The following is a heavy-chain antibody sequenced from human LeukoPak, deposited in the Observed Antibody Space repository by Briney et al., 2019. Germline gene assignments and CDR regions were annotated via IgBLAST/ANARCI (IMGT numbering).Heavy chain of an antibody. CDR2: LIPIFGTA. V-gene: IGHV1-69*01. CDR1: GGTFSSYA. J-gene: IGHJ4*02. Sequence: SVKVSCKASGGTFSSYAISWVRQAPGQGLEWMGGLIPIFGTANYAQKFQGRVTITADESTSTAYMELSSLRSEDTAVYYCARGPSAYCGGDCYVFDYWGQGTLVTVSS. D-gene: IGHD2-21*02. CDR3: ARGPSAYCGGDCYVFDY.